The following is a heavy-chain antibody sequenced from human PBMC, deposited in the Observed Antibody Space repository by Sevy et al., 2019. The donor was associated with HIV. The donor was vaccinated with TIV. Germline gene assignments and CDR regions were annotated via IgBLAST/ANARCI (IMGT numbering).Heavy chain of an antibody. Sequence: GGSLRLSCAASGFTLSSYWMTWVRQAPGKGLEWVANIKQDMSEKYYADSVKGRLTISRDNARNSLYLQMESLRAEDTAVYYCARAQQVTMLVVIGGLYFDFWGQGTLVTVSS. CDR3: ARAQQVTMLVVIGGLYFDF. D-gene: IGHD3-22*01. CDR2: IKQDMSEK. CDR1: GFTLSSYW. V-gene: IGHV3-7*01. J-gene: IGHJ4*02.